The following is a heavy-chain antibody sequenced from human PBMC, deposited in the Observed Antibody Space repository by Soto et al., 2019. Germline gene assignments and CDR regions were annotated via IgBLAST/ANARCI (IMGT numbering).Heavy chain of an antibody. J-gene: IGHJ4*02. Sequence: GVSLTLSCAAAGFSISSYGMHWVSQDPGKGLEWVAVISYDGSNKYYADSVKGRFTISRDNSKNTLYLQMDSLRAEDTAVYYCARGPYSGYYYSDYWGRGTLVTVSS. D-gene: IGHD3-22*01. CDR2: ISYDGSNK. CDR3: ARGPYSGYYYSDY. V-gene: IGHV3-30*03. CDR1: GFSISSYG.